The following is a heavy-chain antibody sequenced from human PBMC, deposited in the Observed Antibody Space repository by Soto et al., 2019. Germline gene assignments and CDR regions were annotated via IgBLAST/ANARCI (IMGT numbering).Heavy chain of an antibody. V-gene: IGHV4-31*11. D-gene: IGHD3-22*01. CDR1: GGSITSGAYY. CDR2: IHYSGRT. J-gene: IGHJ5*02. CDR3: ARYYFDSSGYSNWFDP. Sequence: SETLSLTCAVSGGSITSGAYYWTWIRQHPGKGLEWIAYIHYSGRTYYNPSLKSRVTISVDASNNQFSLKLSSVTAADTAVYYCARYYFDSSGYSNWFDPWGQGTLVTVSS.